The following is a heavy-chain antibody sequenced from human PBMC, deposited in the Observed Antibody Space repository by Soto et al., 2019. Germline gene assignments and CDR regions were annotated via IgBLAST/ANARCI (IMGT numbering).Heavy chain of an antibody. D-gene: IGHD1-26*01. CDR1: GYSFTSYW. CDR3: ARHSWSSGSPAAFDY. CDR2: IYPGDSDT. Sequence: GESLKISCKGSGYSFTSYWIGWVRQMPEKGLEWMGIIYPGDSDTIYSPSFQGQVTISADRSISTAYLQWGSLKASDTATYYCARHSWSSGSPAAFDYWGQGTQVTVSS. V-gene: IGHV5-51*01. J-gene: IGHJ4*02.